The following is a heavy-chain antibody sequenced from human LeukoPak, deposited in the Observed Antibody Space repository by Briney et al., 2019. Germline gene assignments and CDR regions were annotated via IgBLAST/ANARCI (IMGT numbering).Heavy chain of an antibody. J-gene: IGHJ3*02. D-gene: IGHD2-2*01. CDR1: GGSISSYY. CDR3: ARAIPAGGFLNYCSSTSCYYAFDI. CDR2: IYYSGST. Sequence: SETLSLTCTVSGGSISSYYWSWIRQPPGKGLEWIGYIYYSGSTNYNPSLKSRVTISVDTSKNQFSLQLNSVTPEDTAVYYCARAIPAGGFLNYCSSTSCYYAFDIWGQGTMVTVSS. V-gene: IGHV4-59*12.